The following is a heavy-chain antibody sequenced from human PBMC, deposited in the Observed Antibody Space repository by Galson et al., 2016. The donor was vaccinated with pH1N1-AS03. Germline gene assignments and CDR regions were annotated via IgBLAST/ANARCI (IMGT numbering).Heavy chain of an antibody. V-gene: IGHV3-7*01. CDR3: ASAVRGSAVDV. CDR1: GFTFSGYW. CDR2: IKNDGSDQ. J-gene: IGHJ6*02. Sequence: SLRLSCAASGFTFSGYWMRWVRQAPGKGLESVANIKNDGSDQYYVDSVKGRFTISRDNAKNSLYLQMNSLRVEDTAIYYCASAVRGSAVDVWGQGTTVTVS. D-gene: IGHD3-10*01.